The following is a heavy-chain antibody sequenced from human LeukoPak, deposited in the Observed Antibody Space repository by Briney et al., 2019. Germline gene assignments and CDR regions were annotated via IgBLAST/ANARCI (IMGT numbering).Heavy chain of an antibody. V-gene: IGHV3-7*05. CDR1: GFTFSSIW. CDR2: IKEDGSEK. Sequence: RGSLRLSCAASGFTFSSIWMTWVRQTPGRGLEWVANIKEDGSEKDYVDSTKGRFTISRDNAKNSLYLQMNSLRVEDTAVYYCARGGRVFDSWGQGTLVTVSS. D-gene: IGHD6-6*01. CDR3: ARGGRVFDS. J-gene: IGHJ4*02.